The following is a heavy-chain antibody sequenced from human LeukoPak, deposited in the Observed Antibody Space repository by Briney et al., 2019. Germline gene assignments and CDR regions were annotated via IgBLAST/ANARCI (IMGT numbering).Heavy chain of an antibody. CDR3: ARENSELLWFGESHRFDP. CDR1: GYTFTSYG. V-gene: IGHV1-18*01. CDR2: ISAYNGNT. J-gene: IGHJ5*02. D-gene: IGHD3-10*01. Sequence: ASVKVSCKASGYTFTSYGISWVRQAPGQGLEWMGWISAYNGNTNYAQKLQGRVTMTTDTSTSTAYMELSRLRSDDTAVYYCARENSELLWFGESHRFDPWGQGTLVTVSS.